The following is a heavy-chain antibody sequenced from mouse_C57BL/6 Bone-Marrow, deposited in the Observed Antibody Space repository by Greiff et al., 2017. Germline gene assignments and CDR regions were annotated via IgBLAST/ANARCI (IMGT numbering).Heavy chain of an antibody. V-gene: IGHV5-6*01. J-gene: IGHJ2*01. CDR1: GFTFSSYG. CDR3: ARPPGFDY. CDR2: ISSGGSYT. Sequence: EVMLVESGGDLVKPGGSLKLSCAASGFTFSSYGMSWVRQTPDKRLEWVATISSGGSYTYYPDSVKGRFTISRDNAKNTLYLQMSSLKSEDTAMYYCARPPGFDYWGQGTTLTVSS.